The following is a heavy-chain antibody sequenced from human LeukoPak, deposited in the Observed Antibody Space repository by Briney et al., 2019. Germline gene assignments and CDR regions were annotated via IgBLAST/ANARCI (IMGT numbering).Heavy chain of an antibody. CDR3: ARVYYDILTGGGYFDY. CDR1: GGSISSSNW. V-gene: IGHV4-4*02. J-gene: IGHJ4*02. CDR2: IYHSGST. D-gene: IGHD3-9*01. Sequence: SGTLSLTCAVSGGSISSSNWWSWVRQPPGKGLEWIGEIYHSGSTNYNPSLKSRVTISVDKSKNQFSLKLSSVTAADTAVYYCARVYYDILTGGGYFDYWGQGTLVTVSS.